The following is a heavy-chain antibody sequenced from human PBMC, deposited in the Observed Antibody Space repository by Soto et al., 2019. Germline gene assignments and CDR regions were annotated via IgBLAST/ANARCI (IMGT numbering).Heavy chain of an antibody. J-gene: IGHJ4*02. Sequence: ASVKVSCKASGYTFTRYAMHWVRQAPGQRLEWMGWINAGNGNTKYSQKFQGRVTITRDTSASTAYMELSSLRSEDTAVYYCARGPRGMLYYYDSSGYSNFDYWGQGTLVTVSS. D-gene: IGHD3-22*01. V-gene: IGHV1-3*01. CDR1: GYTFTRYA. CDR2: INAGNGNT. CDR3: ARGPRGMLYYYDSSGYSNFDY.